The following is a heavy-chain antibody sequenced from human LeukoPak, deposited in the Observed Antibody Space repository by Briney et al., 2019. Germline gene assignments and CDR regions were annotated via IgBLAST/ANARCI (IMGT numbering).Heavy chain of an antibody. J-gene: IGHJ4*02. CDR1: GYTFTIYY. D-gene: IGHD3/OR15-3a*01. CDR3: ARDGAPARDWG. V-gene: IGHV1-46*01. CDR2: INPSGGST. Sequence: GASVKVSCKASGYTFTIYYMHWVRQAPGQGLEWMGIINPSGGSTSYAQKFQGRVTMTRDTSTSTVYMELSSLRSEDTAVYYCARDGAPARDWGWGQGTLVTVSS.